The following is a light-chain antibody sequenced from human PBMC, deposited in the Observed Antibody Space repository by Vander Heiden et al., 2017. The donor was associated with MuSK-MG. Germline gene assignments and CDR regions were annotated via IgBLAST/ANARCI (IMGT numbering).Light chain of an antibody. CDR2: GNS. CDR3: QSYDSSLSGYV. J-gene: IGLJ1*01. Sequence: QSVLTQPPSVSRAPGQSVTISCTGSSSTIGEGYDLHWYQQLPGTAPKLLIYGNSNRPSGVPDRCSGSKSGTSASLASTGLQAEDEADYYCQSYDSSLSGYVFGTGTKVTVL. V-gene: IGLV1-40*01. CDR1: SSTIGEGYD.